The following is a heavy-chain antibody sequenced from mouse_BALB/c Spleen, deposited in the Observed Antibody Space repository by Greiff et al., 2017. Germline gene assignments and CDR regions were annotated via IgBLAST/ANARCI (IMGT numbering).Heavy chain of an antibody. CDR1: GYNFTSYW. J-gene: IGHJ4*01. CDR2: IYPGSGST. V-gene: IGHV1-55*01. CDR3: ARGYYGSSPYAMDY. Sequence: QVQLQQPGAELVKPGTSVKLSCKASGYNFTSYWINWVKLRPGQGLEWIGDIYPGSGSTNYNEKFKSKATLTVDTSSSTAYMQLSSLASEDSALYYCARGYYGSSPYAMDYWGQGTSVTVSS. D-gene: IGHD1-1*01.